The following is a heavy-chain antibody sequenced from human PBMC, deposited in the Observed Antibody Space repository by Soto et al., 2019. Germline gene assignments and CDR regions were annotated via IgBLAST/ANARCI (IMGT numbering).Heavy chain of an antibody. V-gene: IGHV3-23*01. CDR1: GFTFGDLY. D-gene: IGHD6-19*01. J-gene: IGHJ4*02. CDR2: ISGSGTSA. CDR3: AKGHANGWYGALDY. Sequence: GGSLRLSCAVSGFTFGDLYMGWVRQAPGKGLEWVSTISGSGTSAYYADSVKGRFTFSRDNSKSMVYLQMDSLRAEDTAIYYCAKGHANGWYGALDYWGRGSLVTVSS.